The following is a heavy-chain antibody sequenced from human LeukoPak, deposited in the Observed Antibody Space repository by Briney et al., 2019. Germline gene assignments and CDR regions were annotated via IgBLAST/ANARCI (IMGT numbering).Heavy chain of an antibody. V-gene: IGHV3-7*01. D-gene: IGHD1-26*01. Sequence: GGSLRLSCAASGFTFSSYWMSWVRQAPGKGLEWVANIKQDGSEKYYVDSVEGRFTISRDNAKNSLYLQMNSLRAEDTAVYYCARVESREIQSPYYYYYMDVWGKGTTVTVSS. J-gene: IGHJ6*03. CDR1: GFTFSSYW. CDR3: ARVESREIQSPYYYYYMDV. CDR2: IKQDGSEK.